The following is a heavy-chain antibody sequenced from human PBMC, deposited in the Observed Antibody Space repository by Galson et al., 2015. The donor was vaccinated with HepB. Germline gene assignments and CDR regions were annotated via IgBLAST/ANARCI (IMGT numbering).Heavy chain of an antibody. J-gene: IGHJ4*02. CDR3: ARGPGAGAAAGKVLNY. V-gene: IGHV3-30-3*01. Sequence: SLRLSCAASGFTLSSYTMHWVRQAPGKGLEWVAVISYDGGTKYNADSVKGRFTISRDNSKDTLYLQMDSLRADDTAVYYCARGPGAGAAAGKVLNYWGQGTLVTVSS. D-gene: IGHD6-13*01. CDR1: GFTLSSYT. CDR2: ISYDGGTK.